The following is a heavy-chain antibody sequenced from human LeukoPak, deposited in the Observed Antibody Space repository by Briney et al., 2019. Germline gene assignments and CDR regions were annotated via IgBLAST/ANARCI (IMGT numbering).Heavy chain of an antibody. V-gene: IGHV3-21*01. Sequence: PGGSLRLSCAASGFTFSSYSMNWVRQAPGKGLEWVSSISSSSSYIYYADSVKGRFTISRDSAKNSLYLQMNSLRAEDTAVYYCARGERYFDWLFPNWGQGTLVTVSS. CDR1: GFTFSSYS. CDR2: ISSSSSYI. J-gene: IGHJ4*02. D-gene: IGHD3-9*01. CDR3: ARGERYFDWLFPN.